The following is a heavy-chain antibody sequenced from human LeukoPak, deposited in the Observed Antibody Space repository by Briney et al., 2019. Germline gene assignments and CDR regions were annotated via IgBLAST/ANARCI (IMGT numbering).Heavy chain of an antibody. V-gene: IGHV3-21*01. D-gene: IGHD3-10*01. J-gene: IGHJ4*02. CDR3: ARVLRGVIDYFDY. CDR1: GFTFSSYS. Sequence: GGSLRLSCAASGFTFSSYSMNWVRQAPGKGLEWVSSISSSGRTMYYADSVKGRFTISRDNAKNSLSLQMNSLRAEDTAVYYCARVLRGVIDYFDYWGQGTLVTVSS. CDR2: ISSSGRTM.